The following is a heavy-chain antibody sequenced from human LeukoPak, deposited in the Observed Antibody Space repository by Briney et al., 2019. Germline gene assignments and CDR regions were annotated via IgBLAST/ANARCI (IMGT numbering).Heavy chain of an antibody. Sequence: PGGSLRLSCAASGFNFNTYTMNWVRQAPGKGLEWVSSISSDSSYIYYADSVKGRFTISRDNSKNTLYLQMNSLRAEDTAVYYCAKDQRRYSSSWFYFDYWGQGTLVTVSS. CDR3: AKDQRRYSSSWFYFDY. CDR2: ISSDSSYI. V-gene: IGHV3-23*01. D-gene: IGHD6-13*01. J-gene: IGHJ4*02. CDR1: GFNFNTYT.